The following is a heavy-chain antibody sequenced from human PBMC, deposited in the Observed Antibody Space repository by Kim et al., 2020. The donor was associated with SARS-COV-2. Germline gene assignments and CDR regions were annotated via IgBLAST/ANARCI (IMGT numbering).Heavy chain of an antibody. J-gene: IGHJ4*02. V-gene: IGHV1-18*01. CDR1: GYSFSNYA. CDR2: SASYNGNT. Sequence: ASVKVSCTASGYSFSNYAITWVRQAPGQGLEWMGWSASYNGNTNYAQKFQGRVTMTRESSTNTAYMELTSLTSDDTAVYYCARRDDRLDYWGRGTLVTVSS. CDR3: ARRDDRLDY.